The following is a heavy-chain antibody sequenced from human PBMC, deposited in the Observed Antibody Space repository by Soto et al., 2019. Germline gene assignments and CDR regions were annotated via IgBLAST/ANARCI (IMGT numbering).Heavy chain of an antibody. V-gene: IGHV1-69*06. Sequence: QVQLVQSGAEVKKPGSSVKVSCKASGGTFSNYALTWVREAPEQGLEWMGGIIPLSGTPNYAQKFQGRVTITADKSTTTVYMELSSLRSEDTAVYYCTRGIQLWSWGQGTLVTVSS. CDR3: TRGIQLWS. D-gene: IGHD5-18*01. CDR2: IIPLSGTP. J-gene: IGHJ5*02. CDR1: GGTFSNYA.